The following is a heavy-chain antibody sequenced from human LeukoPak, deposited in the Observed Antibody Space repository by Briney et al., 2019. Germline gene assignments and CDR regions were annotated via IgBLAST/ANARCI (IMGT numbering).Heavy chain of an antibody. V-gene: IGHV3-23*01. CDR3: ARNRGDPSYFDY. CDR1: GFTFSSYA. J-gene: IGHJ4*02. CDR2: IDGSGGRA. D-gene: IGHD4-17*01. Sequence: GGSLRLSCAASGFTFSSYAMSWVRQAPGKGLEWVSTIDGSGGRAYYADSVKGRFIISRDNSMNTLYLQMNSLRAEDTAVYYCARNRGDPSYFDYWGQGTLVTVSS.